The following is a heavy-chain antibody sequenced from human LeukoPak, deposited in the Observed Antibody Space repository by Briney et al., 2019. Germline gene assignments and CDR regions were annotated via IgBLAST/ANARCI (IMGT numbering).Heavy chain of an antibody. CDR3: ARAGGAAGIFDY. V-gene: IGHV3-33*01. CDR2: IWYDGSNK. J-gene: IGHJ4*02. D-gene: IGHD6-13*01. CDR1: GFTFSSYG. Sequence: GRSLRLSCAASGFTFSSYGMHWVRQAPGKGLEWVAVIWYDGSNKYYADSVKGRFTISRDNSKNTLYLQMNSLRAEDTAVYYCARAGGAAGIFDYRGQGTLVTVSS.